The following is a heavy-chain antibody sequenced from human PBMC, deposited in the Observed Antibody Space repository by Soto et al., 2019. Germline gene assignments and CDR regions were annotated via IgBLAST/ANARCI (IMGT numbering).Heavy chain of an antibody. D-gene: IGHD6-19*01. CDR1: GFTFSSYG. J-gene: IGHJ4*02. Sequence: QVQLVESGGGVVQPGRSLRLSCAASGFTFSSYGMHCVRQAPGKGLEWVAVIWYDGSNKYYADSVKGRFTISRDNSKNTLYLQMNSLRAEDTAVYYCAIEDAVAALFDYWGQGTLVTVSS. V-gene: IGHV3-33*01. CDR2: IWYDGSNK. CDR3: AIEDAVAALFDY.